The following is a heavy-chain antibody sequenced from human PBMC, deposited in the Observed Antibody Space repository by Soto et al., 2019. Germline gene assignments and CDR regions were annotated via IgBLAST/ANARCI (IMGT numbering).Heavy chain of an antibody. D-gene: IGHD2-15*01. CDR1: GFNFNSYT. Sequence: SGGSLRLSCAASGFNFNSYTINWVRRAPGKRLEWLSSISSSGYIFSTDSVRGRFTISRDTAKNSVYLQINSLRVEDTAVYFCARDCSGGSCYPGMDVWDQGTTVTVSS. CDR3: ARDCSGGSCYPGMDV. CDR2: ISSSGYI. J-gene: IGHJ6*02. V-gene: IGHV3-21*01.